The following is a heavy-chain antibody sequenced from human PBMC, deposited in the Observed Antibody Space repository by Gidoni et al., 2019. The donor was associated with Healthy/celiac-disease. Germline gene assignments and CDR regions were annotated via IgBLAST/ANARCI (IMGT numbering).Heavy chain of an antibody. V-gene: IGHV1-24*01. J-gene: IGHJ4*02. D-gene: IGHD3-10*01. CDR3: ATESLLWFGEYQRGGLYFDY. Sequence: QVQLVQSGAEVKKPGASVKVSCKVSGYTLTELSMHWVRQAPGKGLEWLGGFNPEDGETTYAQKFQGRVTMTEDTATDTAYMELSSLRSEDTAVYYCATESLLWFGEYQRGGLYFDYWGQGTLVTVSS. CDR1: GYTLTELS. CDR2: FNPEDGET.